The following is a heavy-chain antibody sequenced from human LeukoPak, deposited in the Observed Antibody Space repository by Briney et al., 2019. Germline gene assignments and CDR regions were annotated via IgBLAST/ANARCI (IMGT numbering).Heavy chain of an antibody. CDR2: IYYSGST. CDR3: ARPRIAAAGLYYFDY. Sequence: SETLSLTCTVSGGSISSSSYYWGWIRQPPGKGLEWIGSIYYSGSTYYNSSLKSRVTISVDTSKNQFSLKLSSVTAADTAVYYCARPRIAAAGLYYFDYWGXGXLVTVSS. J-gene: IGHJ4*01. V-gene: IGHV4-39*01. CDR1: GGSISSSSYY. D-gene: IGHD6-13*01.